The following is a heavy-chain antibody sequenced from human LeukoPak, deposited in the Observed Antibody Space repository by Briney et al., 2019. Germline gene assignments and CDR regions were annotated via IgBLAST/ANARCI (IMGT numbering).Heavy chain of an antibody. D-gene: IGHD3-10*01. CDR3: ARRFTMVRGVKDWFDP. J-gene: IGHJ5*02. CDR1: GDSVSSNSTA. Sequence: TLSLTCAISGDSVSSNSTACNWIRQSPSRGLEWLGRTYYRSKWYSDYAVSVKSRITINPDTSKNQFSLKLSSVTAADTAVYYCARRFTMVRGVKDWFDPWGQGTLVTVSS. CDR2: TYYRSKWYS. V-gene: IGHV6-1*01.